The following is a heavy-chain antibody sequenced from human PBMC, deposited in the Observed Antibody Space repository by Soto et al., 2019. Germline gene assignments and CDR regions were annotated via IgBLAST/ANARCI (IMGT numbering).Heavy chain of an antibody. J-gene: IGHJ4*02. CDR1: AFTSGNYA. Sequence: AGGSLRLSCSISAFTSGNYAMNCVRQAPGKGLEWLSVISGSGLIAYYADSVKGRFTVSSDKPKSTVILQLTNLTLEDTAIYYCEQAERLWVPFRWGQGTLVTVSS. V-gene: IGHV3-23*01. CDR2: ISGSGLIA. D-gene: IGHD2-21*01. CDR3: EQAERLWVPFR.